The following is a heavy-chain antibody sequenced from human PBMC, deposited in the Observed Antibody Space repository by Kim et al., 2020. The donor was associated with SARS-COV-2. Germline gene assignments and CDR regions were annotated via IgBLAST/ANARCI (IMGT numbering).Heavy chain of an antibody. D-gene: IGHD5-12*01. J-gene: IGHJ4*02. CDR2: IKQDGSEK. CDR1: GFTFSSYW. V-gene: IGHV3-7*01. Sequence: GGSLRLSCAASGFTFSSYWMTWVRQAPGKGLEWVANIKQDGSEKYYVDSVQGRFTISRDNAKNSVYLQMNSLRAEDTAVYYCAREVRGYSGYDMGVYDYWGQRTLVTVSS. CDR3: AREVRGYSGYDMGVYDY.